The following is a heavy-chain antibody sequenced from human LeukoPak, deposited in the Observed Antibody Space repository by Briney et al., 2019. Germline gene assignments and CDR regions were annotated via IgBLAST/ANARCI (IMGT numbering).Heavy chain of an antibody. CDR2: INPNSGGT. CDR1: GYTFSSYG. V-gene: IGHV1-2*02. D-gene: IGHD1-26*01. J-gene: IGHJ4*02. Sequence: ASVKVSCKPSGYTFSSYGISWVRQAPGQGLEWMGWINPNSGGTNYAQKFQGRVTMTRDTSISTAYMELSRLRSDDTAVYYCAGDGGVGVKGDYFDYWGQGTLVTVSS. CDR3: AGDGGVGVKGDYFDY.